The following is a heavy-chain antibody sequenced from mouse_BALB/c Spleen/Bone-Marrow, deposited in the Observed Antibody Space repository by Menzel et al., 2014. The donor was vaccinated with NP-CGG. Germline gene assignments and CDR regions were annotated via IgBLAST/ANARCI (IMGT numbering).Heavy chain of an antibody. J-gene: IGHJ2*01. V-gene: IGHV5-6-3*01. CDR2: INSDGGST. CDR3: VRGNYGNYVDYFDF. D-gene: IGHD2-1*01. Sequence: EVKLVESGGGLVQPGGSLKLSCAASGFTFSNYGMSWVRQTPDKRLELVATINSDGGSTYYPDSVKGRFTIYGDTAKNTLYLQMSCLKSEETAMYYCVRGNYGNYVDYFDFWGQGTTLTVSS. CDR1: GFTFSNYG.